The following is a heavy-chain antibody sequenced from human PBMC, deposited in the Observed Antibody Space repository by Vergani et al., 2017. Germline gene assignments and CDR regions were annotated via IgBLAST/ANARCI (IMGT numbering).Heavy chain of an antibody. V-gene: IGHV4-59*01. CDR3: ARNYYDSSGYTDAFDI. Sequence: QVQLKESGPGLVKPSETLFLTCTVSGGSISSYYWSWIRQPPGKGLEWIGYIYYSGSTNYNPSLKSRVTISVDTSKNQFSLKLSSVTAADTAVYYCARNYYDSSGYTDAFDIWGQGTMVTVSS. CDR2: IYYSGST. CDR1: GGSISSYY. D-gene: IGHD3-22*01. J-gene: IGHJ3*02.